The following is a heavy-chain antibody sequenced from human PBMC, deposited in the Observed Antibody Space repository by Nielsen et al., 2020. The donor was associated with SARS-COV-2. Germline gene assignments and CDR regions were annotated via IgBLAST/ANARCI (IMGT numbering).Heavy chain of an antibody. CDR2: ISWNSGSI. Sequence: SLKISSAASGFTFDDYAMHWVRQAPGKGLEWVSGISWNSGSIGYADSVKGRFTISRDNAKNSLYLQMNSLRAEDTALYYCAKDIWDYGGNSDWGQGTLVTVSS. V-gene: IGHV3-9*01. CDR3: AKDIWDYGGNSD. J-gene: IGHJ4*02. D-gene: IGHD4-23*01. CDR1: GFTFDDYA.